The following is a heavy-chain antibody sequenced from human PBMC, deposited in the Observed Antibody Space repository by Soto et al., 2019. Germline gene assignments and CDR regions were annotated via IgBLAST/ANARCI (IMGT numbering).Heavy chain of an antibody. Sequence: PGGSLRLSCAASGFTFDDYAMHWVRQAPGKGLEWVSGISWNSGSLGYADSVKGRFTISRDNAKNSLYLQMNSLRAEDTALYYCAKAYYGDYLYLYYFDYWGQGTLVTVSS. D-gene: IGHD4-17*01. V-gene: IGHV3-9*01. CDR2: ISWNSGSL. CDR1: GFTFDDYA. J-gene: IGHJ4*02. CDR3: AKAYYGDYLYLYYFDY.